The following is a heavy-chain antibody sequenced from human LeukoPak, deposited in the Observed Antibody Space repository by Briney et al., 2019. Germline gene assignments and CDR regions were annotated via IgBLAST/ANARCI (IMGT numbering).Heavy chain of an antibody. CDR3: ARTHYGDQLPVTSPDY. Sequence: GESLKISCKGSGYSFTSYWIGWVRQVPGKGLEWMGIIYPGDSDTRYSSSFQGQVTISADKSISTAYLQWSSLKASDTAMYYCARTHYGDQLPVTSPDYWGQGTLVTVSS. CDR1: GYSFTSYW. D-gene: IGHD4-17*01. V-gene: IGHV5-51*01. J-gene: IGHJ4*02. CDR2: IYPGDSDT.